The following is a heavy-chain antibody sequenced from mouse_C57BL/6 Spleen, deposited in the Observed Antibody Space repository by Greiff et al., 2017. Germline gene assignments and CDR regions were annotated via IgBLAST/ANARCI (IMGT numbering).Heavy chain of an antibody. J-gene: IGHJ1*03. Sequence: EVQLVESGGGLVKPGGSLKLSCAASGFTFSSYAMSWVRQTPEQRLEWVATISDGGSYTYYPDNVKGRFTISRDNAKNNLYLQMSHLKSEDTAMYYCARESVGLDVWGTGTTLTVSS. V-gene: IGHV5-4*01. CDR3: ARESVGLDV. CDR2: ISDGGSYT. CDR1: GFTFSSYA. D-gene: IGHD4-1*01.